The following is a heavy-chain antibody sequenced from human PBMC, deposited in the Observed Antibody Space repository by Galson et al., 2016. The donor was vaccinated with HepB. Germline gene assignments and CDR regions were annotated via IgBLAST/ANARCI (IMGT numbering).Heavy chain of an antibody. CDR1: GFTFEDYG. CDR2: ISWNSGSI. Sequence: SLRLSCAASGFTFEDYGMHWVRQAPGKGLEWVSGISWNSGSIGYADSVKGRFSISRDNAKNSLYLQMNSLRAEDTALYYCAKVMGDNRINYYYYGMDVWGQGTTVTVSS. V-gene: IGHV3-9*01. J-gene: IGHJ6*02. CDR3: AKVMGDNRINYYYYGMDV. D-gene: IGHD1-14*01.